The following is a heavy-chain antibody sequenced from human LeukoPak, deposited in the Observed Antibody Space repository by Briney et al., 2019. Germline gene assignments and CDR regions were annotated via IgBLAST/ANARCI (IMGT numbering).Heavy chain of an antibody. D-gene: IGHD3-22*01. CDR2: IYTSGST. J-gene: IGHJ3*02. CDR1: GGSISSYY. V-gene: IGHV4-4*07. CDR3: ARVGYDSSGYYYAAAFDI. Sequence: PSETLSLTCTVSGGSISSYYWSWIRQPAGKGLEWIGRIYTSGSTNYNPSLKSRVTMSVDTSKNQFSLKLSSVTAADTAVYYCARVGYDSSGYYYAAAFDIWGQGTMVTVSS.